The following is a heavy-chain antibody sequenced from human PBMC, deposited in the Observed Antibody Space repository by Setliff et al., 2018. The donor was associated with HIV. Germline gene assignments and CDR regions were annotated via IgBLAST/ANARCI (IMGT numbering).Heavy chain of an antibody. CDR3: ASTRTYYFDY. CDR2: INHSGSA. Sequence: SETLSLTCAVYGESFSGYSWTWIRQPPGKGLEWLGEINHSGSAKYNPALKSRVTTSVDTSKKQFSLKLSSVTAADTAVYYCASTRTYYFDYWGQGTLVTVSS. V-gene: IGHV4-34*01. CDR1: GESFSGYS. J-gene: IGHJ4*02.